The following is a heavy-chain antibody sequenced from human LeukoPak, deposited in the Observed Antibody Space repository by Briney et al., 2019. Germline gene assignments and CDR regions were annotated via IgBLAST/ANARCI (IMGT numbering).Heavy chain of an antibody. CDR2: IRYDRGNK. D-gene: IGHD2-21*01. CDR3: AKARSYCGGDCSLYAFDI. J-gene: IGHJ3*02. V-gene: IGHV3-30*02. CDR1: GFTFSSYA. Sequence: GGSLRLSCAASGFTFSSYAMHWVRQAPGKGLEWVAFIRYDRGNKYYADSVKGRFTISRGNSKNTLYLQMNSLRAEDTAVYYCAKARSYCGGDCSLYAFDIWGQGTMVTVSS.